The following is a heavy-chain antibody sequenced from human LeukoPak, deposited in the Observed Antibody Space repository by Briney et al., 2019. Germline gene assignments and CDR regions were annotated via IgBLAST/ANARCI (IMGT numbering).Heavy chain of an antibody. CDR3: ARVKTTMVREDY. J-gene: IGHJ4*02. D-gene: IGHD3-10*01. Sequence: LRVARKTSGYSFTCCGIGWLGQRPSQGNEWMGWISAYNGNTNYAQKLQGRVIMTTDTSTSAAYMELRSLRSDDTAVYYCARVKTTMVREDYWGQGTLVTVSS. CDR1: GYSFTCCG. CDR2: ISAYNGNT. V-gene: IGHV1-18*04.